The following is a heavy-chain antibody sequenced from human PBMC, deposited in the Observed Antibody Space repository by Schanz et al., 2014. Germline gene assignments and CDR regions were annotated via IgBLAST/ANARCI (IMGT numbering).Heavy chain of an antibody. CDR2: IWYDENNK. CDR3: AKQIHYDILTVTRN. V-gene: IGHV3-33*08. CDR1: GFSFSSYS. Sequence: ADLVESGGGLIQRGESLRLSCSASGFSFSSYSMNWVRQAPGKGLEWVAVIWYDENNKYYADSVKGRFTVSRDSGQNSLYLQMNSLRAGDTAVYYCAKQIHYDILTVTRNWGQGTLVTVSS. J-gene: IGHJ4*02. D-gene: IGHD3-9*01.